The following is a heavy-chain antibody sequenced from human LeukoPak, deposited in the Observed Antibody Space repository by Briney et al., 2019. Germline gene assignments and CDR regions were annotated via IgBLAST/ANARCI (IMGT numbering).Heavy chain of an antibody. D-gene: IGHD3-10*01. V-gene: IGHV4-61*02. J-gene: IGHJ6*03. CDR2: IYTSGST. CDR1: GGSISSGSYY. CDR3: ASITMVRGVSSYYYYMDV. Sequence: SQTLSLTCTVSGGSISSGSYYWSWIRQPAGKGLEWIGRIYTSGSTNYNPSLKSRVTISVDTSKSQFSLKLSSVTAADTAVYYCASITMVRGVSSYYYYMDVWGKGTTVTVSS.